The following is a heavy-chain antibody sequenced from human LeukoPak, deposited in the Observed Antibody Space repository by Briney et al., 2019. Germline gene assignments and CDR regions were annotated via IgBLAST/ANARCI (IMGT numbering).Heavy chain of an antibody. D-gene: IGHD2-2*01. CDR2: ISGSGGST. CDR1: GFTFSSYA. Sequence: TGGSLRLSCAASGFTFSSYAMSWVRQAPGKGLEWVSAISGSGGSTYYADSVKGRFTISRDNSKNTLYLQMDSLRAEDTAVYYCAKDKDIVVVPAARLPTDYWGQGTLVTVSS. CDR3: AKDKDIVVVPAARLPTDY. V-gene: IGHV3-23*01. J-gene: IGHJ4*02.